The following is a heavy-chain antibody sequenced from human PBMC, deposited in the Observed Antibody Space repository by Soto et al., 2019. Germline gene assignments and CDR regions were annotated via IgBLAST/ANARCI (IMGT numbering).Heavy chain of an antibody. Sequence: QVQLQESGPGLVKPSETLSLTCTVSGGSISSYYWSWIRQPPGKGLEWIGYIYYSGSTNYNPSLKSRVTISVDTSKNQFSLKLSSVTAADTAVYYCARHGRIAAAGSNWFDPWGQGTLVTVSS. V-gene: IGHV4-59*08. CDR3: ARHGRIAAAGSNWFDP. J-gene: IGHJ5*02. CDR1: GGSISSYY. D-gene: IGHD6-13*01. CDR2: IYYSGST.